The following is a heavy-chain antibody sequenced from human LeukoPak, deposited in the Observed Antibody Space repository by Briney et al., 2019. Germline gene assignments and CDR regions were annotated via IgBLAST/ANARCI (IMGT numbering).Heavy chain of an antibody. D-gene: IGHD3-10*01. CDR3: ARDARHAMVRGVRFDP. Sequence: ASVKVSCKASGYTFTSYGIRWVRQAPGQGLEWMGWISAYNGNTNYAQKLQGRVTMTTDTSTSTAYMELRSLRSDDTAVYYCARDARHAMVRGVRFDPWGQGTLVTVSS. CDR1: GYTFTSYG. V-gene: IGHV1-18*01. J-gene: IGHJ5*02. CDR2: ISAYNGNT.